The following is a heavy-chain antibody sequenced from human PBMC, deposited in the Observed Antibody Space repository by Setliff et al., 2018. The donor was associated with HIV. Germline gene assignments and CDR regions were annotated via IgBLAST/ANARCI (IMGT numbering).Heavy chain of an antibody. Sequence: GGSLRLSCTGSGFAYNNYAMIWVRQTPGKGPEYVAFISASGDDTQYADSVKGRFTISRDNFKRTLYLQMNSLRVEDTAVYYCARGQTTGEYWGQGTLVTVSS. D-gene: IGHD4-17*01. J-gene: IGHJ4*02. CDR2: ISASGDDT. CDR1: GFAYNNYA. CDR3: ARGQTTGEY. V-gene: IGHV3-23*01.